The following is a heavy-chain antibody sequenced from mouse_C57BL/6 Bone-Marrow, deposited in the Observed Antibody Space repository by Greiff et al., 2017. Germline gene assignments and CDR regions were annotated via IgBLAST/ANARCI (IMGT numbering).Heavy chain of an antibody. CDR3: ARRGFYYDYDENAMDY. J-gene: IGHJ4*01. Sequence: EVQLQQSGPELVKPGASVKMSCKASGYTFTDYNMHWVKQSHGKSLEWIGYINPNNGGTSYNQKFKGKATLTVNKSSSTAYMELRSLTSEDSAVYYCARRGFYYDYDENAMDYWGQGTSVTFSS. D-gene: IGHD2-4*01. V-gene: IGHV1-22*01. CDR1: GYTFTDYN. CDR2: INPNNGGT.